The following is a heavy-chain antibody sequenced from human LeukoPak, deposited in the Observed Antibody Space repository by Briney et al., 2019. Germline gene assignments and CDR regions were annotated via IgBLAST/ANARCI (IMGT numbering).Heavy chain of an antibody. J-gene: IGHJ4*02. CDR3: ARARYFDY. Sequence: GGSLRLSCAASGFTVSSNYMSWVRQAPGKGLEWVANIKEDGSEKYYVDSVKGRFTISRDNAKNSLYLQMNSLRAEDTAVYYCARARYFDYWGQGTLVTVSS. CDR2: IKEDGSEK. CDR1: GFTVSSNY. V-gene: IGHV3-7*01.